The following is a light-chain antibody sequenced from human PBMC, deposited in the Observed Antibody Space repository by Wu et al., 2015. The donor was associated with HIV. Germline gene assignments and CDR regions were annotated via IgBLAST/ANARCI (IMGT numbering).Light chain of an antibody. Sequence: EIVLTQSPATLSLSPGERATLSCRASQSISNYLGWYQHKPGQAPRLLISDASNRATGIPARFSGSGSGTDFTLTIINVEPEDSAVYYCQQRGNWPPYTFGQGTKVEIK. CDR3: QQRGNWPPYT. CDR2: DAS. CDR1: QSISNY. V-gene: IGKV3-11*01. J-gene: IGKJ2*01.